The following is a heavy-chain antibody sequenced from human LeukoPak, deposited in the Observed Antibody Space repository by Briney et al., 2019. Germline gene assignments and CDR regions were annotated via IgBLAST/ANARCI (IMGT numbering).Heavy chain of an antibody. V-gene: IGHV1-2*02. CDR3: ATRGITMVRGVIGHSFDI. J-gene: IGHJ3*02. Sequence: ASVKVSCKASGYTFTGYYMHWVRQAPGQGLEWMGWMNPNSGGTNYAQKFQGRVTMTRDTSTDTAYMELSSLRSEDTAVYYCATRGITMVRGVIGHSFDIWGQGTMVTVSS. CDR2: MNPNSGGT. CDR1: GYTFTGYY. D-gene: IGHD3-10*01.